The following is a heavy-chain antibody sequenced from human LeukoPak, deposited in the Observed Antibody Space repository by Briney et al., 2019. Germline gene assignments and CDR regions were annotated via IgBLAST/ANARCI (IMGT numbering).Heavy chain of an antibody. CDR2: INHSGST. CDR3: ARKGYSESYGTNY. Sequence: SETLSLTCAVYGGSFSGYYWSWIRQPPGKGLEWIGEINHSGSTNYNPSLKSRVTISVDTSKNQFSLKLSSVTAADTAVYYCARKGYSESYGTNYWGQGTLVTVSS. D-gene: IGHD1-26*01. J-gene: IGHJ4*02. CDR1: GGSFSGYY. V-gene: IGHV4-34*01.